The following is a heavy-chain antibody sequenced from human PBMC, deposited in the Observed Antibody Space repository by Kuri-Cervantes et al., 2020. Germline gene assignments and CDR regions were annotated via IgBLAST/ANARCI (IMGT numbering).Heavy chain of an antibody. CDR2: ISHDGSNK. V-gene: IGHV3-30-3*01. D-gene: IGHD3-22*01. Sequence: GESLKISCAASGFTFSSYAMHWVRQAPGKGLEWVAVISHDGSNKYYADSVKGRFTISRDNSKNTLYLQMNSLRAEDTAVYYCARDSGYDSRGAFDYWGQGTLVTVSS. J-gene: IGHJ4*02. CDR3: ARDSGYDSRGAFDY. CDR1: GFTFSSYA.